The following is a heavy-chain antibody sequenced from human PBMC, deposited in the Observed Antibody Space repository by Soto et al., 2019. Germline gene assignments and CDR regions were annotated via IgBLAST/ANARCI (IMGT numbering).Heavy chain of an antibody. Sequence: ASVKVSCKAAGYTFTSYYMHWVRHAPGQGLGWRGIINPSGGSTSYAQKFQGRVTMTRDTSTSTVYMELSSLRSEDTAVYYCARDFRGITMVRGVINYYYYYYGMDVWGQGTTVTVSS. CDR1: GYTFTSYY. J-gene: IGHJ6*02. D-gene: IGHD3-10*01. CDR3: ARDFRGITMVRGVINYYYYYYGMDV. V-gene: IGHV1-46*01. CDR2: INPSGGST.